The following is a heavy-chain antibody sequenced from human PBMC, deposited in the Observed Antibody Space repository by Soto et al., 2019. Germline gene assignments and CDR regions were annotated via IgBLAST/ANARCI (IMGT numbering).Heavy chain of an antibody. CDR2: IYYSGST. CDR3: ARQMSTVTTYRFYYYYYMDV. D-gene: IGHD4-17*01. Sequence: SETLSLTCTVSGGSISSYYWSWIRKHPGKGLEWIGYIYYSGSTNYNPSLKSRVTISVDTSKNQFSLKLSSVTAADTAVYYCARQMSTVTTYRFYYYYYMDVWGKGTTVTVSS. J-gene: IGHJ6*03. V-gene: IGHV4-59*08. CDR1: GGSISSYY.